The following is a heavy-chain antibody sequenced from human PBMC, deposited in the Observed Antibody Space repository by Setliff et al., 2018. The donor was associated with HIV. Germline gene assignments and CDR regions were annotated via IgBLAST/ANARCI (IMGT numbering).Heavy chain of an antibody. V-gene: IGHV1-69*13. CDR2: IVPFFGTT. CDR1: GGTFSNFA. J-gene: IGHJ6*02. Sequence: SVKVSCKASGGTFSNFAISWVRQAPGQGLEWMGGIVPFFGTTNYAQKFQGRVTITADQSTSTAYMELSSLRSDDTAVYYCARDAWVEFLEWTFYGMDVWGQGTTVTVSS. CDR3: ARDAWVEFLEWTFYGMDV. D-gene: IGHD3-3*02.